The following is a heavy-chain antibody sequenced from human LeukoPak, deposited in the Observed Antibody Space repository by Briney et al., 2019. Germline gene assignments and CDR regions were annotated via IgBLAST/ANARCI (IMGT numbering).Heavy chain of an antibody. Sequence: SETLSLTCTVSGGSISSGDYYWTWIRQPPGKGLEWIGYLFYLGTTSYNPSLKSRITISLDTSKNQFSLHLSSVTAADTAVYYCARDGAATGKPYLDYWGQGTLVTVSS. V-gene: IGHV4-30-4*01. D-gene: IGHD6-13*01. J-gene: IGHJ4*02. CDR3: ARDGAATGKPYLDY. CDR1: GGSISSGDYY. CDR2: LFYLGTT.